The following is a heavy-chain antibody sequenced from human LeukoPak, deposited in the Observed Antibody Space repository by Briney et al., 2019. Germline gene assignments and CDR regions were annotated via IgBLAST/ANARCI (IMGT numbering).Heavy chain of an antibody. CDR2: IIPIFGTA. CDR3: ARSDRRQQLDLFDY. Sequence: SVKVSCKASGYTFTSYAISWVRQAPGQGLEWMGGIIPIFGTANYAQKFQGRVTITADESTSTAYMELSSLRSEDTAVYYCARSDRRQQLDLFDYWGQGTLVTVSS. CDR1: GYTFTSYA. V-gene: IGHV1-69*13. D-gene: IGHD6-13*01. J-gene: IGHJ4*02.